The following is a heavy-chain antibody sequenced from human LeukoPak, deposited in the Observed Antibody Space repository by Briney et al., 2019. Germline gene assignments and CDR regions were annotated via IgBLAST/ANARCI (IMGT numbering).Heavy chain of an antibody. CDR3: ARLDYSKFTCAP. D-gene: IGHD4-11*01. J-gene: IGHJ5*02. Sequence: GGSLRLSCAASGFTFSSYEMNWVRQAPGKGLEWGSYISSSGSTIYYADSVKGRFTISRDNAKNPLYLQMNSLRAEDTAVYYCARLDYSKFTCAPWGQGTLVTVSS. V-gene: IGHV3-48*03. CDR1: GFTFSSYE. CDR2: ISSSGSTI.